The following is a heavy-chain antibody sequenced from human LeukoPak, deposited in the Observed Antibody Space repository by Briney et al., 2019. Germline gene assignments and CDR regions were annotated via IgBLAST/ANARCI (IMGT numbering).Heavy chain of an antibody. CDR1: GFTFSSFH. V-gene: IGHV3-13*01. D-gene: IGHD2-8*02. J-gene: IGHJ3*01. CDR2: IGPTGDT. CDR3: AKAVTYCAGSFCSDVFDL. Sequence: GGSLRLSCEASGFTFSSFHMYWVRQGTGKGLEWVSTIGPTGDTYYAGSVKGRFTISRENAKNSMFLQMNSLTSGDTAVYFGAKAVTYCAGSFCSDVFDLWGQGTTVFVSP.